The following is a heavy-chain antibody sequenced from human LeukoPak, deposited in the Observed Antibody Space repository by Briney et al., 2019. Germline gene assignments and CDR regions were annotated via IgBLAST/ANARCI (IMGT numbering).Heavy chain of an antibody. Sequence: PGGSLRLSCAVSGFSFTDYWMSWVRQAPGKGLEWVANIKQDGSEKYYVDSVKDRFTISRDNAKSSLSLQMNSLRAEDTAVYYCASRGLTRYYFPFWGQGTLVTVSS. CDR1: GFSFTDYW. V-gene: IGHV3-7*01. J-gene: IGHJ4*02. CDR2: IKQDGSEK. D-gene: IGHD3-10*01. CDR3: ASRGLTRYYFPF.